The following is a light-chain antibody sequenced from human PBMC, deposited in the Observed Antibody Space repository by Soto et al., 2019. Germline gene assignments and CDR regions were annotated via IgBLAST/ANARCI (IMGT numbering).Light chain of an antibody. Sequence: EIVLTQSPGTLSLSPGERATLSCRASQSVSSSYLAWYQQKPDQAPRLLIYGASSRATGIPDRFSGSGSGSDFTLTISRLEPEDFAVFYCQQYGTSPITFGQGTRLEIK. CDR3: QQYGTSPIT. CDR2: GAS. CDR1: QSVSSSY. V-gene: IGKV3-20*01. J-gene: IGKJ5*01.